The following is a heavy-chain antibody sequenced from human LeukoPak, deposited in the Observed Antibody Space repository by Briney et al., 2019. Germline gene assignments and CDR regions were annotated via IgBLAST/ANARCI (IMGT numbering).Heavy chain of an antibody. Sequence: ASVKLSCKASGYTFSGYYVHWVRQAPGHGLEWMGWINPNSGGTNYAPKFQGRVTMTRDTSISTDYMQLSRLRSDDTPVYYCARALGYCSSTSCYSSLWFEPWGERTLVTVSS. J-gene: IGHJ5*02. CDR2: INPNSGGT. V-gene: IGHV1-2*02. CDR1: GYTFSGYY. CDR3: ARALGYCSSTSCYSSLWFEP. D-gene: IGHD2-2*02.